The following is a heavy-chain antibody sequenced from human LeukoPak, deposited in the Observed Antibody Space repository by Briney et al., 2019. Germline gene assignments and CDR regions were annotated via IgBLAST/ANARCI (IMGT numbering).Heavy chain of an antibody. J-gene: IGHJ3*02. CDR2: IIPIFGTA. V-gene: IGHV1-69*05. Sequence: SVEVSCKASGGTFSSYAISWVRQAPGQGLEWMGRIIPIFGTANYAQKFQGRVTITTDESTSTAYMELSSLRSEDTAVYYCARDSDFRGYSYGYGENAFDIWGQGTMVTVSS. CDR1: GGTFSSYA. CDR3: ARDSDFRGYSYGYGENAFDI. D-gene: IGHD5-18*01.